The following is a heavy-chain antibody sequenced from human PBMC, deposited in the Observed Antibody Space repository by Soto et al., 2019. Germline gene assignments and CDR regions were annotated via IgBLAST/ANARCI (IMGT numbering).Heavy chain of an antibody. CDR1: VGSFSGYY. Sequence: QVQLQQWGAGPLRPLETLSLTCGVSVGSFSGYYWAWIRQSPGKGLEWIGEINDRGSINYNPSLKSRVSISVQPSKNHCSLDLWSVTAADRAVYYCARESLDSLTAPPWVGDFDHWGCGTLVTVSS. V-gene: IGHV4-34*01. J-gene: IGHJ2*01. CDR2: INDRGSI. D-gene: IGHD3-9*01. CDR3: ARESLDSLTAPPWVGDFDH.